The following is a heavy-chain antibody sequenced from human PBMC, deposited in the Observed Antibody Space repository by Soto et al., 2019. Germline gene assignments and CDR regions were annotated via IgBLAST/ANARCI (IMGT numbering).Heavy chain of an antibody. Sequence: SVKVSCKASGGTFSSYAISWVRQAPGQGLEWMGGIIPIFGTANYAQKFQGRVTITADESTSTAYMELSSLRSEDTAVYYCARDLGVDAAYYYYYGMDVWGQGTTVTVSS. V-gene: IGHV1-69*13. CDR3: ARDLGVDAAYYYYYGMDV. J-gene: IGHJ6*02. CDR1: GGTFSSYA. D-gene: IGHD6-13*01. CDR2: IIPIFGTA.